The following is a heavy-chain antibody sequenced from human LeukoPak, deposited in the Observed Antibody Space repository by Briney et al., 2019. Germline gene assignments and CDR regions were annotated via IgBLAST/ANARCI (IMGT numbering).Heavy chain of an antibody. Sequence: GGSLRLSCAASGFTFSNYAMSWVRQAPGTGLEWVSGIPNSGGGTYYADSVKGRFTIPRDNSKNTLYLQMDSLRGEDTAVYYCVKEVTTIGVPVFDYWGQGTLVTVSS. V-gene: IGHV3-23*01. CDR3: VKEVTTIGVPVFDY. D-gene: IGHD1/OR15-1a*01. J-gene: IGHJ4*02. CDR2: IPNSGGGT. CDR1: GFTFSNYA.